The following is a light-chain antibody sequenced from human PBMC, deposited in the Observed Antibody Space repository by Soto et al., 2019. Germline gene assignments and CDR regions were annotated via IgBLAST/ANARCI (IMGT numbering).Light chain of an antibody. CDR2: EGS. V-gene: IGLV2-23*01. CDR1: SSDVGSYNL. Sequence: QSALTQPASVSGSPGQSITISCTGTSSDVGSYNLVSWYQQYTDKAPKLLIYEGSQRPSGVSDRFSGSKSGNTASLTISGLQAEDEADYYCCSYAGSSTYVVFGGGTKLTVL. CDR3: CSYAGSSTYVV. J-gene: IGLJ2*01.